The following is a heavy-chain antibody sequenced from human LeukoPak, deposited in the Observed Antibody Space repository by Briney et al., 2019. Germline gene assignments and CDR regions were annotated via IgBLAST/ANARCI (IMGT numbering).Heavy chain of an antibody. Sequence: SETLSLTCTVSGDSISSSNYYWGWIRQPPGKGLEWIGSTPYSGDTVYNPSLKSRIIISVDTSKNQFSLKLTSVTAADTAVYYCARGPRRARNRPYYFDYWGQGTLVTVSS. CDR1: GDSISSSNYY. CDR2: TPYSGDT. D-gene: IGHD5-24*01. V-gene: IGHV4-39*02. CDR3: ARGPRRARNRPYYFDY. J-gene: IGHJ4*02.